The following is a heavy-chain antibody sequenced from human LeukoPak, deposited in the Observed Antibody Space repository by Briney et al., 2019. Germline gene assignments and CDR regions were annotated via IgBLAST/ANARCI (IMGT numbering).Heavy chain of an antibody. D-gene: IGHD2-21*01. CDR3: AKGYSPFDY. V-gene: IGHV3-23*01. CDR1: GFTFSNYA. Sequence: GGSLRLSCAASGFTFSNYAMSWVRQAPGKGLEWVSAVSGNGVSTYYADSVKGRFTISRDNSKNTLYLQMNSLRAEDTAVYYCAKGYSPFDYWGQGTLVTVSS. J-gene: IGHJ4*02. CDR2: VSGNGVST.